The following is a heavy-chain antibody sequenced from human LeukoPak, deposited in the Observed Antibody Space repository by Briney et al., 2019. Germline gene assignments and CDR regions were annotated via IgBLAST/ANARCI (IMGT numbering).Heavy chain of an antibody. J-gene: IGHJ4*02. CDR1: GGSISSYY. D-gene: IGHD3-10*01. Sequence: SETLSLTCTVSGGSISSYYWSWIRQPPGKGLEWIGYIYYSGSTYYNPSLRSRVTISVDASKNQFSLKLNSVTAADTAVYYCARSRPTMVRGVIIPFDYWGQGTLVTVSS. CDR2: IYYSGST. CDR3: ARSRPTMVRGVIIPFDY. V-gene: IGHV4-59*01.